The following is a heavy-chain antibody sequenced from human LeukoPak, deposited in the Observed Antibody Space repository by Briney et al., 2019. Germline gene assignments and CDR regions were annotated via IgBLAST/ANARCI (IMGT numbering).Heavy chain of an antibody. CDR1: GFTFDDYA. J-gene: IGHJ4*02. Sequence: GGSLRLSCAASGFTFDDYAMHWVRQAPGKGLEWVSLIKWNGGGADYADSVKGRFTISRDNSKNSLYLEMSSLRSEDTARYFCARDDGPYSGTYLDYWGRGTLVTVSS. CDR2: IKWNGGGA. CDR3: ARDDGPYSGTYLDY. D-gene: IGHD1-26*01. V-gene: IGHV3-43*02.